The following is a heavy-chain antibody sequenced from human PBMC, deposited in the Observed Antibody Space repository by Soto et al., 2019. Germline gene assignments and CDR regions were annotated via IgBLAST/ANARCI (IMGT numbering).Heavy chain of an antibody. CDR3: ARDFGGKRSYYDSSAYEYYFDY. D-gene: IGHD3-22*01. Sequence: GASVKVSCKASGYTFTSYGISGVRQAPGQGLEWMGWISTYNGNTKYAQKLQGRVTMTTDTSTSKVYMELRSLRSDDTAVYYCARDFGGKRSYYDSSAYEYYFDYWGQGTLVTVSS. CDR1: GYTFTSYG. V-gene: IGHV1-18*01. J-gene: IGHJ4*02. CDR2: ISTYNGNT.